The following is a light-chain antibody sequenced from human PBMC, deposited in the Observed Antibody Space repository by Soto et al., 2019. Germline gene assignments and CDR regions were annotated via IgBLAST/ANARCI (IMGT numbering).Light chain of an antibody. CDR2: EVS. Sequence: QSALTQPASVSGSPGQSITISCTGTSSDVGGYNYVSWYQQHPGKDPKLMIYEVSNRPSGVSNRFSGSKSGNTASLTISGLQAEDEADYYCSSSTSSSIDYVFGTGTKLNVL. CDR3: SSSTSSSIDYV. V-gene: IGLV2-14*01. J-gene: IGLJ1*01. CDR1: SSDVGGYNY.